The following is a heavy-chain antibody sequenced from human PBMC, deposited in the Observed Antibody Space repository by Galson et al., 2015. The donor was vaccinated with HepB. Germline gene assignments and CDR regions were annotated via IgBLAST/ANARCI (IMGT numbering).Heavy chain of an antibody. V-gene: IGHV1-3*01. CDR2: INAGNGNT. J-gene: IGHJ3*02. CDR1: GYTFTSYA. Sequence: SVKVSCKASGYTFTSYAMHWVRQAPGQRLEWMGWINAGNGNTKYSQKFQGRVTITRDTSASTAYMELSSLRSEDTAVYYCARPYSGSYYGFFDAFDIWGQGTMVTVSS. CDR3: ARPYSGSYYGFFDAFDI. D-gene: IGHD1-26*01.